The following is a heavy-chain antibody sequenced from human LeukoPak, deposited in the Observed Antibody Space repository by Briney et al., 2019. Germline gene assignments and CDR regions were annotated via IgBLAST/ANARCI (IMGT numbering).Heavy chain of an antibody. V-gene: IGHV3-33*01. CDR3: ATDRDTSSFDQ. J-gene: IGHJ4*02. Sequence: PGGSLRLSCAASGFTFSSYGMHWVRQAPGKGLEWVAVIWYDGNNKNYADSVKGRFTISRDNSKNTLYLQMNSLRAEDTAVYHCATDRDTSSFDQWGQGTLVTVSS. D-gene: IGHD2-2*01. CDR1: GFTFSSYG. CDR2: IWYDGNNK.